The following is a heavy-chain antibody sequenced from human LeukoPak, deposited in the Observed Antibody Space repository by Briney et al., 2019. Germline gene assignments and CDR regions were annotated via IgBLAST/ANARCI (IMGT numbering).Heavy chain of an antibody. CDR3: ARDPLTKWDRGDY. V-gene: IGHV1-69*05. J-gene: IGHJ4*02. D-gene: IGHD1-26*01. CDR1: GGTFSSYA. CDR2: IIPIFGTA. Sequence: SVKLSCKASGGTFSSYAISWVRQAPAQGLEWMGGIIPIFGTANYAQKFQGRVTITTDESTSTAYMELSSLRSEDTAVYYCARDPLTKWDRGDYWGQGTLVTVSS.